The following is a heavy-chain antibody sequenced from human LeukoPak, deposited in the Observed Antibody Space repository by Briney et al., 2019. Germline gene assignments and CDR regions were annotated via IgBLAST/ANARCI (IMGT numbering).Heavy chain of an antibody. Sequence: PGGSLRLSCAASGFTFDDYGMSWVRQAPGKGLEWVSGINWNGGSTGFADSVKGRFTISRDNAKNSLYLQIYSLRAEDTAVYYCARDSPGYGSYSDWGQGTLVTVSS. V-gene: IGHV3-20*04. D-gene: IGHD6-6*01. CDR3: ARDSPGYGSYSD. CDR1: GFTFDDYG. J-gene: IGHJ4*02. CDR2: INWNGGST.